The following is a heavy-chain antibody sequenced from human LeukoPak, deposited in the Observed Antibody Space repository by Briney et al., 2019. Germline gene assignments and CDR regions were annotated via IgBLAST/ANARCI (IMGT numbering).Heavy chain of an antibody. CDR2: VSHGGIT. D-gene: IGHD3-10*01. J-gene: IGHJ5*02. V-gene: IGHV4-38-2*02. Sequence: SETLSLTCTVSGFSISSDYYWGWIRPPPGKGLEWLGSVSHGGITYYNSSLNSRVTISVDTSNNQFSLKVNSVTAADTAVYYCARLVIPWGQGILVTVSS. CDR1: GFSISSDYY. CDR3: ARLVIP.